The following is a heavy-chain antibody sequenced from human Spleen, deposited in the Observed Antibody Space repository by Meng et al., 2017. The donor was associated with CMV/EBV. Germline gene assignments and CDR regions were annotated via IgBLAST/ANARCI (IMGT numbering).Heavy chain of an antibody. Sequence: GESLKISCAASGFTFTDYGMHWFRQAPGKGLEWVAFIRYDGSNKYHADSVKGRFTISRDNSKNTLYLQMNSLRAEDTAVYYCAKGPLDSSGYFDYWGQGTLVTVSS. D-gene: IGHD3-22*01. CDR2: IRYDGSNK. CDR1: GFTFTDYG. CDR3: AKGPLDSSGYFDY. J-gene: IGHJ4*02. V-gene: IGHV3-30*02.